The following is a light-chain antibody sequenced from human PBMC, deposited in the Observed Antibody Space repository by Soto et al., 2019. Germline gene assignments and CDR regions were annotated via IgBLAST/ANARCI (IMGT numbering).Light chain of an antibody. V-gene: IGKV4-1*01. Sequence: DIVLTQSPDSLAVSLGERATINCKSSQNVLYNSNKKNYLAWYQQKLGQPPKLLIYCASTRESGVPDRFSGRGSGTDFTLTISSLQAEDVAVYYCQQYYTTPLSFGGGTKVEIK. J-gene: IGKJ4*01. CDR2: CAS. CDR1: QNVLYNSNKKNY. CDR3: QQYYTTPLS.